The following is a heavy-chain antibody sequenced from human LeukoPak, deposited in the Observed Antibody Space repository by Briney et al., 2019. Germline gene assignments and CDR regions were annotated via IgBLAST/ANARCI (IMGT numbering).Heavy chain of an antibody. CDR1: GFTFDDYA. Sequence: GGSLRLSCAASGFTFDDYAMHWVRQAPGKGLEWVSGISWSSGSIGYADSVKGRFTISRDNAKNSLYLQMNSLRAEDMALYYCAKGDYGGNSGGFDYWGQGTLVTVSS. J-gene: IGHJ4*02. V-gene: IGHV3-9*03. CDR2: ISWSSGSI. D-gene: IGHD4-23*01. CDR3: AKGDYGGNSGGFDY.